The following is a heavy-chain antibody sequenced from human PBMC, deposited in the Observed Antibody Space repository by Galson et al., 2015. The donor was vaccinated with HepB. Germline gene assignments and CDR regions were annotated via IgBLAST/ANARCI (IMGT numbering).Heavy chain of an antibody. Sequence: SLRLSCAASGFTFSNYAVSWVRQAPGKGLECVSTITGNGGRTYYADSVKGRFTISRDNSRNTLYMQMNSLRAEDTAIYYCAKVGDYADNGYRKFDFWGQGTLVTVSS. CDR3: AKVGDYADNGYRKFDF. J-gene: IGHJ4*02. CDR2: ITGNGGRT. D-gene: IGHD4-17*01. CDR1: GFTFSNYA. V-gene: IGHV3-23*01.